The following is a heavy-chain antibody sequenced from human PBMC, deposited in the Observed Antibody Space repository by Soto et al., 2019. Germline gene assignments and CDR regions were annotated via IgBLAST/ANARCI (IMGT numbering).Heavy chain of an antibody. V-gene: IGHV3-23*01. J-gene: IGHJ4*02. Sequence: GESLKISCAASGFTFSSYAMSWVRQAPGKGLEWVSAISGSGGSTYYADSVKGRFTISRDNSKNTLYLQMNSLRAEDTAVYYCAKDLVYSSSPFDYWGQGTLVTVSS. D-gene: IGHD6-13*01. CDR2: ISGSGGST. CDR1: GFTFSSYA. CDR3: AKDLVYSSSPFDY.